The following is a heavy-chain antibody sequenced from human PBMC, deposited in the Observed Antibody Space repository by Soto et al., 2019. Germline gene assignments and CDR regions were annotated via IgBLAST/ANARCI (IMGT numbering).Heavy chain of an antibody. J-gene: IGHJ4*01. Sequence: SETLSLTCTVSGGSVTSGNYYWSWIRQPPGKGLEWIGHIYYSGSTNYNPSLKSRVTISVDASKNKFSLKLSSVTAADTAICYCERGPVVNTFDDYWGHGTLVTVSS. CDR3: ERGPVVNTFDDY. D-gene: IGHD3-16*01. CDR2: IYYSGST. CDR1: GGSVTSGNYY. V-gene: IGHV4-61*01.